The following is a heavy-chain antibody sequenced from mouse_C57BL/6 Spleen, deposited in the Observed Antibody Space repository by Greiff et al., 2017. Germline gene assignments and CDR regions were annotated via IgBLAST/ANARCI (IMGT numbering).Heavy chain of an antibody. D-gene: IGHD2-4*01. CDR3: ESTDDYDAFDD. CDR2: IDPSDSYT. J-gene: IGHJ2*01. Sequence: QVQLQQPGAELVRPGTSVKLSCKASGYTFTSYWMHWVKQRPGQGLEWIGVIDPSDSYTNSNQKIKGKATLTVDTSSSTAYIQHSSLTCENAAVYYCESTDDYDAFDDWGKGTTLTVSS. CDR1: GYTFTSYW. V-gene: IGHV1-59*01.